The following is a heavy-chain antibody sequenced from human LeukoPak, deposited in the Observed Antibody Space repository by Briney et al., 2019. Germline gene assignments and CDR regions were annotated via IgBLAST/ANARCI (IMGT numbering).Heavy chain of an antibody. CDR3: AREDNTALDY. D-gene: IGHD5-18*01. J-gene: IGHJ4*02. V-gene: IGHV3-33*01. CDR1: GLTFSSYG. Sequence: GRALRLSCAASGLTFSSYGMHGVRQAPGKGLEWVAVIWYDGSNKYYADSVKGRFTISRDNSKNTLYLQMNSLRAEDTAVYYCAREDNTALDYWGQGTLVTVSS. CDR2: IWYDGSNK.